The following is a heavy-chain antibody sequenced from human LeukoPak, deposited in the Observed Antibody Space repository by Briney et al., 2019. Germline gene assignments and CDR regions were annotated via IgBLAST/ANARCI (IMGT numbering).Heavy chain of an antibody. J-gene: IGHJ4*02. CDR2: IHYSGSA. Sequence: SETLSLTYAVYGGSFSGYYWTWIRQPPGKGLEWIGEIHYSGSATYNPSLKSRVTISVDKSKNQFSLKLSSVTAADTAVYYCAREGPYCGGDCSTPFDYWGQGTLVTVSS. CDR1: GGSFSGYY. CDR3: AREGPYCGGDCSTPFDY. D-gene: IGHD2-21*02. V-gene: IGHV4-34*01.